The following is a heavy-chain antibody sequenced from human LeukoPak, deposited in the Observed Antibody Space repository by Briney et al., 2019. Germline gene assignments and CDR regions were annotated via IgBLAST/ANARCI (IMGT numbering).Heavy chain of an antibody. Sequence: PSETLSLTCTVSGGSMSTYYWSWIRQPPGKGLEWIGEINHSGSTNYNPSLKSRVAMSVDTSKNQCSLKLSSVTAADTAVYYCARRVWATSISRDAFDIWGQGTMVTVSS. CDR2: INHSGST. V-gene: IGHV4-34*01. D-gene: IGHD1-26*01. J-gene: IGHJ3*02. CDR1: GGSMSTYY. CDR3: ARRVWATSISRDAFDI.